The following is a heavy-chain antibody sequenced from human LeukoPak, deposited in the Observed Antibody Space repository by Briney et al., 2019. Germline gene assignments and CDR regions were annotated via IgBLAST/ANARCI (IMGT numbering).Heavy chain of an antibody. CDR3: ARDRKSIFGVVIKLLDY. Sequence: GGSLRLSCAASGFTFTRYWMSWVRQAPGKGLEWVANIKEDGSEKYYVDSVKGRFTISRDNAKNSLYLQMNSLRAEDTAVYYCARDRKSIFGVVIKLLDYWGQGTLVTVSS. V-gene: IGHV3-7*01. J-gene: IGHJ4*02. CDR2: IKEDGSEK. CDR1: GFTFTRYW. D-gene: IGHD3-3*01.